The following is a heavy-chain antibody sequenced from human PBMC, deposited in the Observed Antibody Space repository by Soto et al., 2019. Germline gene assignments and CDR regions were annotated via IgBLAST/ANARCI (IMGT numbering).Heavy chain of an antibody. CDR3: ARGAVAGHYYYYGMDV. V-gene: IGHV1-2*02. J-gene: IGHJ6*02. CDR1: GYTFTGYY. CDR2: INPNSGGT. Sequence: ASVKVSCKASGYTFTGYYMHWVRQAPGQGLEWMGWINPNSGGTNYAQKFQGRVTMTRDTSISTAYMELSRLRSDDTAVYYCARGAVAGHYYYYGMDVWGQGTKVTVSS. D-gene: IGHD6-19*01.